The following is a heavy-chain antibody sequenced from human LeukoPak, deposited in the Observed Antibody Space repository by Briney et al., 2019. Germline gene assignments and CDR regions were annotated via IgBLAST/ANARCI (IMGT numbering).Heavy chain of an antibody. CDR1: RFTFSDYY. V-gene: IGHV3-11*01. Sequence: GGSLRLSCAASRFTFSDYYMSWVRQARGKGLEWVSYISRSGSMIYYADSVKGRFTISRDNAKKSLYLHMNSLRAEDTAVYDCAREDDAPSGWYSDWGQGTLVTVSS. CDR2: ISRSGSMI. J-gene: IGHJ4*02. CDR3: AREDDAPSGWYSD. D-gene: IGHD6-19*01.